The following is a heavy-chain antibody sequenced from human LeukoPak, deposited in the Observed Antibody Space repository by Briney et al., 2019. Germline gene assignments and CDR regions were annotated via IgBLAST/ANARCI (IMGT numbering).Heavy chain of an antibody. V-gene: IGHV3-23*01. J-gene: IGHJ4*02. Sequence: GGSLRLSCAASGFTFGSYAMYWVRQAPGKGLEWVSGIFGSGGSAHYADSVKGRLTISRDNSKNTVYLQMDSLRAEDTATYYCAKTTTGYSSGRYPAWPIDYWGQGTLVTVSS. CDR3: AKTTTGYSSGRYPAWPIDY. D-gene: IGHD2-15*01. CDR1: GFTFGSYA. CDR2: IFGSGGSA.